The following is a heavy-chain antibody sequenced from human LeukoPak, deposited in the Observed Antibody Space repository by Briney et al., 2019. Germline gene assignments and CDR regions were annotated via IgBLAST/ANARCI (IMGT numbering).Heavy chain of an antibody. V-gene: IGHV3-7*01. CDR3: ASHDFWSGLHFDY. J-gene: IGHJ4*02. CDR2: IKQDGSEK. D-gene: IGHD3-3*01. CDR1: GFTFSSYW. Sequence: PGGSLRLSCAASGFTFSSYWMSWVRQAPGKGLEWVANIKQDGSEKYYVDSVKGRFTISRDNAKNSLYLQMNSLRAEDTAVYYCASHDFWSGLHFDYWGQGTLVTVSS.